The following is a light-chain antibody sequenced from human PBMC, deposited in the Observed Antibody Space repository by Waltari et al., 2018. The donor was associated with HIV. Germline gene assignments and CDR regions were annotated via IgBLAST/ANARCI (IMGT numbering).Light chain of an antibody. CDR1: QHVGSRR. V-gene: IGKV3-20*01. CDR2: DAS. CDR3: QQYGGSPYT. Sequence: EIVFTQSPGTLSLSPGDRATLSCRASQHVGSRRLAWYQRKLGQAPRLLIYDASTRATGIPDRFSGSGSETDFSLTISRLEPEDFAVYYCQQYGGSPYTFGQGTKLEIK. J-gene: IGKJ2*01.